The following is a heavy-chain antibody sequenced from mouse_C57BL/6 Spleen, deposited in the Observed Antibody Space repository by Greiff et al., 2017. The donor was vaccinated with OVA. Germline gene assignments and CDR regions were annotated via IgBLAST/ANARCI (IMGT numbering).Heavy chain of an antibody. CDR2: IDPNSGGT. Sequence: QVQLQQPGAELVKPGASVKLSCKASGYTFTSYWMHWVKQRPGRGLEWIGRIDPNSGGTKYNEKFKSKATLTVDKPSSTASMQLSSLTSEDSAVSYCASGDYDASSDVEWYFDVWGTETTVTASS. CDR1: GYTFTSYW. V-gene: IGHV1-72*01. J-gene: IGHJ1*03. CDR3: ASGDYDASSDVEWYFDV. D-gene: IGHD1-1*01.